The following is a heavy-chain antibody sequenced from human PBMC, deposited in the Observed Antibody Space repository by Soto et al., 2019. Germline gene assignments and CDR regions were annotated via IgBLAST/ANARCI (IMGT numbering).Heavy chain of an antibody. CDR2: ISYDGSNK. D-gene: IGHD4-4*01. J-gene: IGHJ6*02. Sequence: GGSLRLSCAASGFTFSSYGMHWVRQAPGKGLEWVAVISYDGSNKYYADSVKGRFTISRDNSKNTLYLQMSSLRAEDTAVYYCAKELVGATVTTRYYYGMDVWGQGTTVTVSS. CDR1: GFTFSSYG. V-gene: IGHV3-30*18. CDR3: AKELVGATVTTRYYYGMDV.